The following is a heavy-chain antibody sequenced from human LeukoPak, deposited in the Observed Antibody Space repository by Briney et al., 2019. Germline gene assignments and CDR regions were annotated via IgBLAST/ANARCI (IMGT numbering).Heavy chain of an antibody. D-gene: IGHD1-26*01. J-gene: IGHJ4*02. Sequence: GGSLRPSCAASGFTFNTYAMSWVRQAPGKGLEWVSTISGSGGNTYYVDSVKGRFTISRDNSKNTMFLQMNSLGAEDTAVYYCAKLIGRQLGDYWGQGTLVTVSS. CDR3: AKLIGRQLGDY. V-gene: IGHV3-23*01. CDR2: ISGSGGNT. CDR1: GFTFNTYA.